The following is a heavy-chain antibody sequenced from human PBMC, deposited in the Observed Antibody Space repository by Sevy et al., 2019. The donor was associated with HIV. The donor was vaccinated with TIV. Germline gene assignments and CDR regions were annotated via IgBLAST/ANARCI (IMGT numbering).Heavy chain of an antibody. V-gene: IGHV1-2*06. J-gene: IGHJ4*02. Sequence: ASVKVSCKASGYTFTGYYIHWIRQAPGQGLEWMGRINPNSGDTNYAQKFQGRVTMTRETSISTVYMELTRLTSDDTAVYYCARVPPLIHDGQNYWGQGTLVTVSS. CDR1: GYTFTGYY. CDR3: ARVPPLIHDGQNY. D-gene: IGHD1-1*01. CDR2: INPNSGDT.